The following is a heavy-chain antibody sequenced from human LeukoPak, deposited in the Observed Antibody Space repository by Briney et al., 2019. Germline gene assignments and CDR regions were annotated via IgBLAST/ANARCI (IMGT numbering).Heavy chain of an antibody. V-gene: IGHV4-4*02. D-gene: IGHD3-22*01. CDR2: INHSGST. J-gene: IGHJ6*02. Sequence: SETLSLTCAVSGGSISSSNWWSWVRQPPGKGLEWIGEINHSGSTNYNPSLKSRVTISVDTSKNQFSLKLSSVTAVDTAVYYCARGGSLYYYDSSGYYYYYGMDVWGQGTTVTVSS. CDR1: GGSISSSNW. CDR3: ARGGSLYYYDSSGYYYYYGMDV.